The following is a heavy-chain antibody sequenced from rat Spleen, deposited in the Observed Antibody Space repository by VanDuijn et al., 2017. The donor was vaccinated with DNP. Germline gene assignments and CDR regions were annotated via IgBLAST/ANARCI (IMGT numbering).Heavy chain of an antibody. CDR1: GFTFSDYN. Sequence: VQQSGGGLVQPGRSLKLSCAASGFTFSDYNMAWVRQAPKKGLEWVATISYDGSSTYYRDSVKGRFTVSRDNAKSTLYLQMDSLRSEDTATYYCARRTGGYWGQGVMVTVSS. CDR3: ARRTGGY. D-gene: IGHD5-1*01. J-gene: IGHJ2*01. CDR2: ISYDGSST. V-gene: IGHV5-7*01.